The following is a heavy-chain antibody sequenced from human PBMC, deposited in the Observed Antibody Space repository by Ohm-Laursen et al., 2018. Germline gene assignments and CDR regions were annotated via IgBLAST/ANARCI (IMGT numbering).Heavy chain of an antibody. Sequence: SLRLSCAASGFTFSSYSMNWVRQAPGKGLEWVSYISSSGSTIYYADSVKGRFTISRDNAKNSLYLQMNSLRAEDTAVYYCARDFQRRFDYWGQGALVTVSS. J-gene: IGHJ4*02. V-gene: IGHV3-48*04. CDR2: ISSSGSTI. CDR1: GFTFSSYS. CDR3: ARDFQRRFDY. D-gene: IGHD5-24*01.